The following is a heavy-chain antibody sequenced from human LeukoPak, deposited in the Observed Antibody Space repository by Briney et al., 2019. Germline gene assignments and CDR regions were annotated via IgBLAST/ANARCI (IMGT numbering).Heavy chain of an antibody. CDR3: AKDYGNYYESGGLDR. J-gene: IGHJ5*02. V-gene: IGHV3-30*02. CDR1: GFTFKSYA. Sequence: GGSLRLSCAASGFTFKSYAMHWVRQAPGKGLEWVAVIHYDGSNKYYVDSVKGRFTISRDNSKNTVHLQMKSRRSEDTAVYYCAKDYGNYYESGGLDRWGQGTLVTASS. CDR2: IHYDGSNK. D-gene: IGHD3-22*01.